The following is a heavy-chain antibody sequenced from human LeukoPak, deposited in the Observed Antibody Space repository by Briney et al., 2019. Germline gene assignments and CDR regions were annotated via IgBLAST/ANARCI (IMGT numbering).Heavy chain of an antibody. V-gene: IGHV3-66*01. CDR1: GFTVSSNY. Sequence: GGSLRLSCAASGFTVSSNYMSWVRQAPGKGLEWVSVIYSGGSTYYADSVKGRFTISRDNSKNTLYLQMNSLRAEDTAVYYCAESGFDRYYYYMDVRGTGTTVTVSS. CDR3: AESGFDRYYYYMDV. J-gene: IGHJ6*03. D-gene: IGHD5-12*01. CDR2: IYSGGST.